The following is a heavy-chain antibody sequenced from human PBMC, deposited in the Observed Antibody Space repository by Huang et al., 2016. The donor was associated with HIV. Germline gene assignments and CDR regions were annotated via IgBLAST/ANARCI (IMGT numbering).Heavy chain of an antibody. CDR3: AKEAYGGNSRYFDL. CDR1: GFTFDDYA. V-gene: IGHV3-9*01. D-gene: IGHD4-17*01. CDR2: ITVKSGSI. Sequence: EVQLVESGGGLVQPGRSLRLSCAASGFTFDDYAMHWVRQAPGKGLEWISGITVKSGSIVDADSVKGRFTISRDNAKNSLYLQMNSLRAEDTALYYCAKEAYGGNSRYFDLWGRGTLVTVSS. J-gene: IGHJ2*01.